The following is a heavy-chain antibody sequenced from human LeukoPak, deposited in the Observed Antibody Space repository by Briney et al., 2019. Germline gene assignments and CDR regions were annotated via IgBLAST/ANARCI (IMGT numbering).Heavy chain of an antibody. CDR2: IIGSGGST. CDR3: ARSYGYFDY. D-gene: IGHD3-10*01. V-gene: IGHV3-23*01. J-gene: IGHJ4*02. Sequence: GGSLRLSCAASGFTFSNYAMSWVRQTPGKGLEWVSAIIGSGGSTYHADSVKGRFTISRDNSKNTLYLQMNSLKDEDTAVYYCARSYGYFDYWGQGTLVTVSS. CDR1: GFTFSNYA.